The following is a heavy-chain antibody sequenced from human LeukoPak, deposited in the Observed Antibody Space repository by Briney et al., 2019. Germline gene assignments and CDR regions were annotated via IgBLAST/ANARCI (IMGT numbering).Heavy chain of an antibody. CDR1: GFTFSSYG. CDR2: IRYDGSNK. V-gene: IGHV3-30*02. CDR3: AKDRSSGWYANGFDY. Sequence: PGGSLRLSCAASGFTFSSYGMHWVRQAPGKGLEWVAFIRYDGSNKYYADSVKGRLTISRDNSKNTLYLQMNSLRAEDTAVYYCAKDRSSGWYANGFDYWGQGTLVTVSS. J-gene: IGHJ4*02. D-gene: IGHD6-19*01.